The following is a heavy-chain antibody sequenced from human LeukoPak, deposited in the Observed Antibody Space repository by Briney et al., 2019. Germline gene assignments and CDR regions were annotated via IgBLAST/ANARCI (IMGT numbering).Heavy chain of an antibody. J-gene: IGHJ4*02. CDR1: GLIFSNYW. V-gene: IGHV3-7*01. Sequence: PGGSLRLSCVASGLIFSNYWMSWFRQAPGKGLEWVANIKQDGSEKHYVDSVKGRFTISRDNAKNSLYLQMNSLRAEDTAVYYCARGHTILAYWGQGTLVTVSS. CDR3: ARGHTILAY. CDR2: IKQDGSEK. D-gene: IGHD3-3*01.